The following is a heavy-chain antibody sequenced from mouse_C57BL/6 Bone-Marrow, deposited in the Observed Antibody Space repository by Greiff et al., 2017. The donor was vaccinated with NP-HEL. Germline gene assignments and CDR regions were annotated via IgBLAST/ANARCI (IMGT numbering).Heavy chain of an antibody. CDR3: ARKDYDGGYAMDY. J-gene: IGHJ4*01. CDR1: GFTFSDYG. V-gene: IGHV5-17*01. Sequence: VQLQQSGGGLVKPGGSLKLSCAASGFTFSDYGMHWVRQAPEKGLEWVAYISSGSSTIYYADTVKGRFTISRDNAKNTLFLQMTSLRSEDTAMYYCARKDYDGGYAMDYWGQGTSVTVSS. D-gene: IGHD2-4*01. CDR2: ISSGSSTI.